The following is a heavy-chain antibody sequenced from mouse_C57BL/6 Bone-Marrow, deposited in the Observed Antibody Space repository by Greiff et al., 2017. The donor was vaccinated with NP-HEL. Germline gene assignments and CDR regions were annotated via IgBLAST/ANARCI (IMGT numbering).Heavy chain of an antibody. Sequence: QVQLKQSGPGLVQPSQSLSITCTVSGFSLTSYGVHWVRQSPGKGLEWLGVIWRGGSTDYNAAFMSRLSITKDNSKSQVFFKMNSLQADDTAIYYCAKNRGDLLWLRRSYYYAMDYWGQGTSVTVSS. V-gene: IGHV2-5*01. CDR2: IWRGGST. CDR1: GFSLTSYG. J-gene: IGHJ4*01. CDR3: AKNRGDLLWLRRSYYYAMDY. D-gene: IGHD2-2*01.